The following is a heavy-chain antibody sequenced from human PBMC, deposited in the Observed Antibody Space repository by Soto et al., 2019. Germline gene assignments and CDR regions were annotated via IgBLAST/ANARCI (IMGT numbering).Heavy chain of an antibody. D-gene: IGHD2-21*01. CDR3: AMVVSIPYFYYAMDV. CDR2: ISAHNGNT. J-gene: IGHJ6*02. Sequence: QVQLVQSGAEVKKPGASVKVSCKASGYTFTSYGISWVRQAPGEGLQWMGWISAHNGNTHYAQKLQGRVTMTTDTTTNTAYMVLQSLRSDDTAVYYCAMVVSIPYFYYAMDVWGQGTTLTVSS. V-gene: IGHV1-18*01. CDR1: GYTFTSYG.